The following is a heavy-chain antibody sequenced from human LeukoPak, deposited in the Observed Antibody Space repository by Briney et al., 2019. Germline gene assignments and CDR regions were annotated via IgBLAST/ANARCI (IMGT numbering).Heavy chain of an antibody. CDR2: ISAYNGNT. CDR1: GYTFTSYG. J-gene: IGHJ3*02. D-gene: IGHD3-9*01. Sequence: ASVKVSCKASGYTFTSYGISWVRQAPGQGLEWMGWISAYNGNTNYAQNLQGKVTLTTDTSTSTAYMELRSLRSDDTAVYYCARANFDWSNDAFDIWGQGTMVTVSS. CDR3: ARANFDWSNDAFDI. V-gene: IGHV1-18*04.